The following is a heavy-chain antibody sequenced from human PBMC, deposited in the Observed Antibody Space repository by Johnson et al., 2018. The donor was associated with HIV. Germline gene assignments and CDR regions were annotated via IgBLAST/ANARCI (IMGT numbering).Heavy chain of an antibody. Sequence: VQLVESGGGLVQPGGSLRLSCAASGFTVSNNYMNWVRQTPGKGLEWVSVVHRDGRLYYADSVKGRFRLSRDNSKNTLYLQMNSLRAEDTAVYYCPVDTEAFDIWGQGTMVTVSS. CDR3: PVDTEAFDI. CDR1: GFTVSNNY. V-gene: IGHV3-66*01. J-gene: IGHJ3*02. D-gene: IGHD1-14*01. CDR2: VHRDGRL.